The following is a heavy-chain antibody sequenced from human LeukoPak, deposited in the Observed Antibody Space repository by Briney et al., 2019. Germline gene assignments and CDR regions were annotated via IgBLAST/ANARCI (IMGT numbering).Heavy chain of an antibody. V-gene: IGHV4-61*01. CDR2: IYYSGST. Sequence: PLETLSLTCNVSGGSISSSTYYWSWIRQPPGKGLEWIGYIYYSGSTNYNPSLKSRVTISVDTSKNQFSLKLSSVTAADTAVYYCARGVLLWFGDWGQGTLVTVSS. J-gene: IGHJ4*02. D-gene: IGHD3-10*01. CDR3: ARGVLLWFGD. CDR1: GGSISSSTYY.